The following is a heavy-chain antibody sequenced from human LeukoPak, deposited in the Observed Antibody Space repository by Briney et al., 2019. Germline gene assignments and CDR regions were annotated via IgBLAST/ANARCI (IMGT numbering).Heavy chain of an antibody. CDR2: ISISGRYI. D-gene: IGHD3-10*02. Sequence: AGSLTLSCHASGFTFSSYNMNWVRQAAGKWLEWVSSISISGRYIYYADSRKGRSTLARGNANNSPYMQTNSLTADRPAVSCGAREGASFDTNGYYGRKNWFDPWGQGTLVTVS. CDR3: AREGASFDTNGYYGRKNWFDP. CDR1: GFTFSSYN. J-gene: IGHJ5*02. V-gene: IGHV3-21*01.